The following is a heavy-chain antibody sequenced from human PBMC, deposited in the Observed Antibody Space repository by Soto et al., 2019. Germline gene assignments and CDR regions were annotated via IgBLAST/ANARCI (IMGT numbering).Heavy chain of an antibody. D-gene: IGHD3-10*01. J-gene: IGHJ4*02. CDR3: TTQSDSYYYGSGSYYNVDY. V-gene: IGHV3-15*01. CDR2: IKSKTDGGTT. CDR1: GFTFSNAW. Sequence: GGSLRLSCAASGFTFSNAWMSWVRQAPGKGLEWVGRIKSKTDGGTTDYAAPVKGRFTISRDDSKNTLYLQMNSLKTEDTAVYYCTTQSDSYYYGSGSYYNVDYCGQGPLVTVSS.